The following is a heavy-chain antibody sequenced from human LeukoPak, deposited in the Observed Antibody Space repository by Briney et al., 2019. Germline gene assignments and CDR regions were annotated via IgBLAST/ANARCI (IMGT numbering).Heavy chain of an antibody. CDR2: IYYSGST. CDR3: ARVSESPQSTYFDY. CDR1: GGSFSGYY. Sequence: SETLSLTCAVYGGSFSGYYWSWIRQPPGKGLEWIGYIYYSGSTNYNPSLKSRVTISVDTSKNQFSLKLSSVTAADTAVYYCARVSESPQSTYFDYWGQGTLVTVSS. V-gene: IGHV4-59*01. J-gene: IGHJ4*02. D-gene: IGHD3-3*01.